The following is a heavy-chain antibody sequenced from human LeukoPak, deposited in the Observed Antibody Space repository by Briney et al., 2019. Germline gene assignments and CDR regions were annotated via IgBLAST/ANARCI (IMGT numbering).Heavy chain of an antibody. Sequence: GGSLRLSCAASGFTFSSYAMHWVRQAPGKGLEWVAVIWYDGGYKYNADSVKGRFTISRDNSKNTLYLQMNSLRAEDTAVYYYAKADRTGSYSYHYMDVWGKGTTVTVSS. CDR2: IWYDGGYK. CDR1: GFTFSSYA. D-gene: IGHD1-14*01. J-gene: IGHJ6*03. V-gene: IGHV3-33*03. CDR3: AKADRTGSYSYHYMDV.